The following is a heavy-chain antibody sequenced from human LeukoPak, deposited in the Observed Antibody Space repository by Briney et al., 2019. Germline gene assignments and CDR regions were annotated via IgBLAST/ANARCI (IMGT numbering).Heavy chain of an antibody. CDR3: ARDSRAYYYYDSSGYYGFDY. CDR2: IIPIFGTA. Sequence: GASVKVSCKASGGTFSSYAISWVRQAPGQGLEWMGGIIPIFGTANYAQKFQGRVTITTDESTSTAYMELSSLRSEDTAVYYCARDSRAYYYYDSSGYYGFDYWGQGTLVTVSS. V-gene: IGHV1-69*05. D-gene: IGHD3-22*01. CDR1: GGTFSSYA. J-gene: IGHJ4*02.